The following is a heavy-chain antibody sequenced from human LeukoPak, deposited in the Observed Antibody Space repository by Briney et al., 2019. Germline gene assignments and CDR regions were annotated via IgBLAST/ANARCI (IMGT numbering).Heavy chain of an antibody. J-gene: IGHJ2*01. Sequence: SETLSLTCTASGGSISSGSYYWSWIRQPAGKGLEWIGRIYSSGSTNYNPSLKSRVTISLDTSKNQFSLKLSSVTAADTAVYYCARVSSSWYEDWYFDLWGRGILVSVSS. D-gene: IGHD6-13*01. CDR2: IYSSGST. CDR1: GGSISSGSYY. V-gene: IGHV4-61*02. CDR3: ARVSSSWYEDWYFDL.